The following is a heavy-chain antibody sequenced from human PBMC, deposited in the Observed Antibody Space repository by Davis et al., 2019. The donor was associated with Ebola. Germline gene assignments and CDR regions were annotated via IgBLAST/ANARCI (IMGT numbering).Heavy chain of an antibody. Sequence: PGGSLRLSCTVSGGSISSYYWSWIRQPAGKGLEWIGRIYTSGSTNYNPSLKSRVTMSVDTSKNQFSLKLSSVTAADTAVYYCARDLYRWGVVVTAIGGWFDPWGQGTLVTVSS. D-gene: IGHD2-21*02. V-gene: IGHV4-4*07. J-gene: IGHJ5*02. CDR2: IYTSGST. CDR3: ARDLYRWGVVVTAIGGWFDP. CDR1: GGSISSYY.